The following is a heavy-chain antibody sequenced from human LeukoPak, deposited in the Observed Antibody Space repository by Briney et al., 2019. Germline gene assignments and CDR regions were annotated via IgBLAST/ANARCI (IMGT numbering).Heavy chain of an antibody. Sequence: GASVKVSCKASGYTFTSYYMHWVRQAPGQGLEWMGIINPSGGSTSYAQKFQGRVTMTRDTSTSTVYMELSSQRSEDTAVYYCARDRYCSSTSCGGEFDPWGQGTLVTVSS. CDR2: INPSGGST. CDR1: GYTFTSYY. V-gene: IGHV1-46*01. CDR3: ARDRYCSSTSCGGEFDP. J-gene: IGHJ5*02. D-gene: IGHD2-2*01.